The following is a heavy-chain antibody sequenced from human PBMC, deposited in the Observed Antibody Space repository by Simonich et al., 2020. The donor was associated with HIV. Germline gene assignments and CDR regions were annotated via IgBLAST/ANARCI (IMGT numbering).Heavy chain of an antibody. V-gene: IGHV4-34*01. CDR2: INHSGST. J-gene: IGHJ1*01. Sequence: QVQLQQWGAGLLKPSETLSLTCAVYGGSFSGYYWSWIRQPPGTGLKWIGEINHSGSTNYNPSLKVRVTISVDTSKNQFSLKLSSVTAADTAVYYCARLTAGGLGEYFQHWGQGTLVTVSS. CDR3: ARLTAGGLGEYFQH. CDR1: GGSFSGYY. D-gene: IGHD6-13*01.